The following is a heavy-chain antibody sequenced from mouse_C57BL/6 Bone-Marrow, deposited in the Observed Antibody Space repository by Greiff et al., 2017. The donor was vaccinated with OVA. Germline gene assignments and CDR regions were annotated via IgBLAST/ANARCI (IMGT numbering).Heavy chain of an antibody. V-gene: IGHV1-55*01. Sequence: VQRVESGAELVKPGASVKMSCKASGYTFTSYWITWVKQRPGQGLEWIGDIYPGSGSTNYNEKFKSKATLTVDTSSSTAYMQLSSLTSEDSAVYYCARGTLLMNFDVWGTGTTVTVSS. CDR2: IYPGSGST. J-gene: IGHJ1*03. CDR3: ARGTLLMNFDV. CDR1: GYTFTSYW. D-gene: IGHD2-1*01.